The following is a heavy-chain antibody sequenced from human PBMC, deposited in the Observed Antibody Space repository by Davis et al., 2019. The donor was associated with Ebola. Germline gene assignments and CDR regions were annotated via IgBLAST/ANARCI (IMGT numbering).Heavy chain of an antibody. V-gene: IGHV1-18*01. CDR3: ARGDLTGTFDY. J-gene: IGHJ4*02. Sequence: ASVKVSCKASGYTFTSYGISWVRQAPGQGLEWMGWISAYNGNTNYAQKLQGRVTMTRNTSISTAYMELSSLRSEDTAVYYCARGDLTGTFDYWGQGTLVTVSS. CDR1: GYTFTSYG. D-gene: IGHD1-20*01. CDR2: ISAYNGNT.